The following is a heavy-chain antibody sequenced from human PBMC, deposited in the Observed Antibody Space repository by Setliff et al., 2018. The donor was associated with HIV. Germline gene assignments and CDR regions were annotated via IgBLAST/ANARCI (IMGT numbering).Heavy chain of an antibody. CDR2: IGTAGDT. V-gene: IGHV3-13*01. J-gene: IGHJ3*02. CDR3: ARTAYYRDSSGYYSVAFDM. D-gene: IGHD3-22*01. CDR1: GFTFSSYS. Sequence: PGGSLRLSCAASGFTFSSYSMNWVRQAPGKGLEWVSHIGTAGDTYYLDSVKGRFTISREDARNSGYLQMNSLRDDDTAVYFCARTAYYRDSSGYYSVAFDMWGPGTMVT.